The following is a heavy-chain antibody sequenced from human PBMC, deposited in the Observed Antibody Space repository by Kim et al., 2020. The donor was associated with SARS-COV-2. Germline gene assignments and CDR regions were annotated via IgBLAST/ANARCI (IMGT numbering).Heavy chain of an antibody. J-gene: IGHJ4*02. CDR3: ARERSDYGGNPAHDY. CDR1: GFTFSSYS. Sequence: GGSLRLSCAASGFTFSSYSMNWVRQAPGKGLEWVSSISSSSSYIYYADSVKGRFTISRDNAKNSLYLQMNSLRAEDTAVYYCARERSDYGGNPAHDYWGQGTLVTVSS. D-gene: IGHD4-17*01. CDR2: ISSSSSYI. V-gene: IGHV3-21*01.